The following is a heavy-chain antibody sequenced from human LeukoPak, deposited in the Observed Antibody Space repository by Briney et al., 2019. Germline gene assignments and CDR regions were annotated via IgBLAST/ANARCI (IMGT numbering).Heavy chain of an antibody. Sequence: PGGSLRLSCAAPGFTFSSYAMHWVRQAPGKGLEYVSAISSNGGSTYYANSVKGRFTISRDNSKNTLYLQMGSLRAEDMAVYYCARGRGYSYGYCDYWGQGTLVTVSS. D-gene: IGHD5-18*01. V-gene: IGHV3-64*01. CDR3: ARGRGYSYGYCDY. CDR2: ISSNGGST. J-gene: IGHJ4*02. CDR1: GFTFSSYA.